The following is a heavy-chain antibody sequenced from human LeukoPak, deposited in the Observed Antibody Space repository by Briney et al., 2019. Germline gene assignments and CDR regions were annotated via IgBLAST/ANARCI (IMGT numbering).Heavy chain of an antibody. D-gene: IGHD5-12*01. V-gene: IGHV3-11*06. CDR1: GFTFSDYY. J-gene: IGHJ4*02. Sequence: PGGSLRLSCAASGFTFSDYYMSWVRQAPGKGLEWVSSISSSSSYIYYADSVKGRFTISRDNSKNTLYLQMNSLRAEDTAVYYCARGPSGYHNTGGQGTLVTVSS. CDR3: ARGPSGYHNT. CDR2: ISSSSSYI.